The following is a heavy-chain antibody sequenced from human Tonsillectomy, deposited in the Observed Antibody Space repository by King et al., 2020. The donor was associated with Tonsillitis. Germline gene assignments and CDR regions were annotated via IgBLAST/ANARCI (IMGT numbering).Heavy chain of an antibody. J-gene: IGHJ4*02. CDR1: GGSISGGGYY. D-gene: IGHD6-13*01. CDR2: IYYSGST. V-gene: IGHV4-31*02. Sequence: QLQESGPGQVKPSQTLSLTCTVSGGSISGGGYYWSWIRQHPGKGLEWIGNIYYSGSTFYNPSLKRRVTTSVDTSKNQFSLKLSSVTAADTAVYYCARVALYTSSWHFDYWGQGTLVTVSS. CDR3: ARVALYTSSWHFDY.